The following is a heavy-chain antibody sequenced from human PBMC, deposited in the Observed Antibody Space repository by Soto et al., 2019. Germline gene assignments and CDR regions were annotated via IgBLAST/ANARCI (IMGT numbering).Heavy chain of an antibody. J-gene: IGHJ3*02. CDR3: ARGSTMFRGVMTFDI. V-gene: IGHV4-59*01. CDR2: VYYSGST. D-gene: IGHD3-10*01. CDR1: GGSISTYY. Sequence: QVQLQESGPGLMKPSETLSLSCTVSGGSISTYYWSWIRQPPGKGLEWIGYVYYSGSTNSNPSLKSRVTISVDTSKNQFFLNLISVTAADTAVYFCARGSTMFRGVMTFDIWGQGTVVTVSS.